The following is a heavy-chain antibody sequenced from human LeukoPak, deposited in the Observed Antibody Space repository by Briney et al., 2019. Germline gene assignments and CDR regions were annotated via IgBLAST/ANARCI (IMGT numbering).Heavy chain of an antibody. CDR2: INGDGSST. J-gene: IGHJ4*02. V-gene: IGHV3-74*01. CDR1: GLTFSSYW. Sequence: GGSLRLSCAASGLTFSSYWMHWVRQAPGKGLVWVPRINGDGSSTIYADSVKGRFTISRDNAKNTLYLQMNSLRAEDTAVYYCARGGGPYSSGWYGYDYWGQGTLVTVSS. CDR3: ARGGGPYSSGWYGYDY. D-gene: IGHD6-19*01.